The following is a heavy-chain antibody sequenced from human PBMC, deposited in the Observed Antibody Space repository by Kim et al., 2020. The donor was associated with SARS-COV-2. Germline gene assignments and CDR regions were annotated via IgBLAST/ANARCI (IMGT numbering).Heavy chain of an antibody. V-gene: IGHV1-2*06. CDR3: ATDTRNPLVVVVAATLNAFDI. CDR1: GYTFTGYY. Sequence: ASVKVSCKASGYTFTGYYMHWVRQAPGQGLEWMGRINPNSGGTNYAQKFQGRVTMTRDTSISTAYMELSRLRSDDTAVYYCATDTRNPLVVVVAATLNAFDIWGQGTMVTVSS. CDR2: INPNSGGT. J-gene: IGHJ3*02. D-gene: IGHD2-15*01.